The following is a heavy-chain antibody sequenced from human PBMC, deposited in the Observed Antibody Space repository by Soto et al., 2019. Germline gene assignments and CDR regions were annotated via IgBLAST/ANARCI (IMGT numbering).Heavy chain of an antibody. Sequence: SETLSLTCTVSGGSISSSSYYWGWIRQPPGKGLEWIGSIYYSGSTYYNPSLKSRVTISVDTSKNQFSLKLSSVTAADTAVYYCARHKGQLGMLSNWYFDLWGRGTLVTVSS. D-gene: IGHD7-27*01. CDR2: IYYSGST. CDR3: ARHKGQLGMLSNWYFDL. J-gene: IGHJ2*01. CDR1: GGSISSSSYY. V-gene: IGHV4-39*01.